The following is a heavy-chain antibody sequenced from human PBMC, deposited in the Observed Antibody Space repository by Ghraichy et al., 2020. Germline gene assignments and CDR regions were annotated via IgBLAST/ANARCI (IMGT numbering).Heavy chain of an antibody. V-gene: IGHV3-23*01. J-gene: IGHJ5*02. Sequence: LTCAASGFTFSSYAMSWVRQAPGKGLEWVSTIGSSGGSTYHADSVKGRFTVSRDNSKNTLFMQMSSLRAEDTAVYYCAKSWGYCSGGACPPYNWFAPWGQGTLVTVSS. D-gene: IGHD2-15*01. CDR2: IGSSGGST. CDR1: GFTFSSYA. CDR3: AKSWGYCSGGACPPYNWFAP.